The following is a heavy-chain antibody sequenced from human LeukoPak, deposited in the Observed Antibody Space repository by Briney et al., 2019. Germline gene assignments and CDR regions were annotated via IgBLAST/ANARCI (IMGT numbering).Heavy chain of an antibody. CDR3: ARAFPFDDYGDPDAFDI. CDR1: GGSISSYY. Sequence: PSETLSLTCTVSGGSISSYYWSWIRQPPGKGLEWIGYIYYSGSTNYNPSLKSRVTISVDTSKNQFSLKLTSVTAADTAVYYCARAFPFDDYGDPDAFDIWGQGTMVTVSS. CDR2: IYYSGST. V-gene: IGHV4-59*12. D-gene: IGHD4-17*01. J-gene: IGHJ3*02.